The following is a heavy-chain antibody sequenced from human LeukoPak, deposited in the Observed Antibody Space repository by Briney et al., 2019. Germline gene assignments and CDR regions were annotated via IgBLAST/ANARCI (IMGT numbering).Heavy chain of an antibody. J-gene: IGHJ4*02. V-gene: IGHV4-30-4*08. D-gene: IGHD3-16*01. CDR3: ARVLSRFLGEYYFDY. Sequence: TSETLSLTCTVSGGSISSGDYYWSWIRQPPGKGLEWIGYISYSGSTYYNPSLKSRVTISVDTSKNQFSLKLSSVTAADTAVYYCARVLSRFLGEYYFDYWGQGTLVSVSS. CDR2: ISYSGST. CDR1: GGSISSGDYY.